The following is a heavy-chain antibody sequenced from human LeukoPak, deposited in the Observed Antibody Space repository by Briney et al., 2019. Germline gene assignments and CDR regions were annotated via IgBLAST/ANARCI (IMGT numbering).Heavy chain of an antibody. Sequence: GGSLRLSCAASGFTFSSYSMNWVRQAPGKGLERVSSISSSSSYIYYADSVKGRFTISRDNAKNSLYLQMNSLRAEDTAVYYCARGDSSSWFMVPTDYWGQGTLVTVSS. CDR2: ISSSSSYI. V-gene: IGHV3-21*01. CDR3: ARGDSSSWFMVPTDY. CDR1: GFTFSSYS. J-gene: IGHJ4*02. D-gene: IGHD6-13*01.